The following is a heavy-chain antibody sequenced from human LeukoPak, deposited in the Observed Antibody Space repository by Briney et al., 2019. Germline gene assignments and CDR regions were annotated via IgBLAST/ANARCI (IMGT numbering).Heavy chain of an antibody. V-gene: IGHV4-39*07. CDR2: IYHSGST. Sequence: SETLSLTCTVSGGSISSSSYYWGWIRQPPGKGLEWIGSIYHSGSTYYNPSLKSRVTISVDTSKNQYSLKLSSVTAADTAVYYCARVYGSGSYYSPPFDYWGQGTLVTVSS. J-gene: IGHJ4*02. D-gene: IGHD3-10*01. CDR1: GGSISSSSYY. CDR3: ARVYGSGSYYSPPFDY.